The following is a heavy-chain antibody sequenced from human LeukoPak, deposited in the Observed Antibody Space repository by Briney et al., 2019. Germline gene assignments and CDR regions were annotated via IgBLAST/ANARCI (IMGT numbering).Heavy chain of an antibody. Sequence: SETLSLTCTVSGGSINSYYWSWIRQPPGKGLEWVGYIYTSGSTNYNPSLKSRVTISVDTSKNQFSLKLSSVTAADTAVYYCARRQVGGSFIAFDIWGQGTMVTVSS. CDR3: ARRQVGGSFIAFDI. J-gene: IGHJ3*02. V-gene: IGHV4-4*09. CDR1: GGSINSYY. CDR2: IYTSGST. D-gene: IGHD1-26*01.